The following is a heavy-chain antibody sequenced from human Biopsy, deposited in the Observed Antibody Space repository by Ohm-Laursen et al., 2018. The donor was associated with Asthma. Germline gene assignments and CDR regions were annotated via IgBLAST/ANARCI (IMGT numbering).Heavy chain of an antibody. J-gene: IGHJ6*02. Sequence: ASVKVSCKTSGYTFNSAGITWVRQAPGQGLEWAGWISVYNGNTKFAQKLQDRVTMITDTSTSTAYMELRCLRSDDPAVYFCARAVDYSHYYGIDVWGQGTTVTVS. D-gene: IGHD3-10*01. CDR2: ISVYNGNT. CDR3: ARAVDYSHYYGIDV. V-gene: IGHV1-18*01. CDR1: GYTFNSAG.